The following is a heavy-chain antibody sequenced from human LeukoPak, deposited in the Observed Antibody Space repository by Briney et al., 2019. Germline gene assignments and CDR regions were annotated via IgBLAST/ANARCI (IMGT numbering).Heavy chain of an antibody. CDR2: INHSGST. J-gene: IGHJ5*02. Sequence: PSETLSLTCAVYTGSFIGYYWSWIRQPPGKGLGWMGEINHSGSTNYNPSLKSRVTISLDTSKNQFSLKLSSVTAADTAVYYCARESLAARRGRNWFDPWGQGTLVTVSS. CDR3: ARESLAARRGRNWFDP. D-gene: IGHD6-6*01. V-gene: IGHV4-34*01. CDR1: TGSFIGYY.